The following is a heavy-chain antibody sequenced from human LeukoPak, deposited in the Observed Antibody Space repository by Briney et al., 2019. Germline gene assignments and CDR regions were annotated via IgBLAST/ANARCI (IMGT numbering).Heavy chain of an antibody. CDR3: ATAVAGPYYYYYGMDV. CDR2: ISGSGGST. Sequence: PGGSLRLSCAASGFTFSSYAMSWVRQAPGRGLEWVSAISGSGGSTYYADSVKGRFTISGDNSKNTLYLQMNSLRAEDTAVYYCATAVAGPYYYYYGMDVWGQGTTVTVSS. V-gene: IGHV3-23*01. J-gene: IGHJ6*02. CDR1: GFTFSSYA. D-gene: IGHD6-19*01.